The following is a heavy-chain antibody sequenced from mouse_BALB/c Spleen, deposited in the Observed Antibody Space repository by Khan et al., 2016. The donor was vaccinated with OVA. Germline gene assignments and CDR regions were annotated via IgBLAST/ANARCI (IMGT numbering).Heavy chain of an antibody. CDR2: ISSGGSYT. D-gene: IGHD1-1*01. CDR3: ARLAYYYDSEGFAY. CDR1: GFTFSSYA. Sequence: EVQLVESGGGLVKPGGSLKLSCAASGFTFSSYAMSWVRQTPEKRLEWVATISSGGSYTYYPDSVQGRFTISRDNAKNTLYLQMSSLKSEDTAMFYCARLAYYYDSEGFAYWGQGTLVTVSA. J-gene: IGHJ3*01. V-gene: IGHV5-6*01.